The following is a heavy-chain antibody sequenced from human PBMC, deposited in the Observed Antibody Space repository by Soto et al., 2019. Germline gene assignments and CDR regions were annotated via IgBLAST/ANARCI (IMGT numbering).Heavy chain of an antibody. D-gene: IGHD3-22*01. CDR3: ARGGSGYTWFNEF. Sequence: SVKVSCKASGGLFSSYPISWVRQVPGQGLEWMGGIIPVFQTAYYTQRFQGRVTITADESTNTAYMELSSLRSEDTAIYYCARGGSGYTWFNEFWGQGTLVTVSS. CDR1: GGLFSSYP. V-gene: IGHV1-69*13. J-gene: IGHJ4*02. CDR2: IIPVFQTA.